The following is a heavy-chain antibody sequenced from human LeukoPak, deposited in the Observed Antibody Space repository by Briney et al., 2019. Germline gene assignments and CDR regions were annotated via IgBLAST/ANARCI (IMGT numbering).Heavy chain of an antibody. CDR1: GFTVTSNY. D-gene: IGHD6-19*01. J-gene: IGHJ5*02. V-gene: IGHV3-23*01. CDR3: AKADTRYSSGWYPGTFDP. CDR2: ISGSGGST. Sequence: GGSLRLSCAASGFTVTSNYMSWVRQAPGKGLEWVSAISGSGGSTYYADSVKGRFTISRDNSKNTLYLQMNSLRAEDTAVYYCAKADTRYSSGWYPGTFDPWGQGTLVTVSS.